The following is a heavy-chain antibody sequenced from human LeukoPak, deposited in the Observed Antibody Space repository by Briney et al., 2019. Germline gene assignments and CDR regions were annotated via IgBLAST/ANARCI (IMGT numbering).Heavy chain of an antibody. CDR1: GGSISSSAYY. Sequence: SQTLSLTSTVSGGSISSSAYYWSWIRQHPGKGLEWIGYIYYSGITYYNPSLKSRVTISVDTSKNQFSLNLSSVTAADTAVYYCARDGDCSSDSCYFDYWGQGTLVTVSS. CDR2: IYYSGIT. D-gene: IGHD2-2*01. J-gene: IGHJ4*02. V-gene: IGHV4-31*03. CDR3: ARDGDCSSDSCYFDY.